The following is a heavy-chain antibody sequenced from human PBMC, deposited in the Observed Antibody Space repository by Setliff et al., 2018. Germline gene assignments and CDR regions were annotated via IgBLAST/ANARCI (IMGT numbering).Heavy chain of an antibody. J-gene: IGHJ2*01. Sequence: GGSLRLSCAASGFTFSSYAMTWVRQAPGKGLEWVSGISGSGGATYYAAPVKGRFSISRDNSKNTLSLQMNSLRAEDTAIYYCARELRSGHWYFDLWGRGTLVTVSS. CDR3: ARELRSGHWYFDL. V-gene: IGHV3-23*01. CDR2: ISGSGGAT. D-gene: IGHD6-25*01. CDR1: GFTFSSYA.